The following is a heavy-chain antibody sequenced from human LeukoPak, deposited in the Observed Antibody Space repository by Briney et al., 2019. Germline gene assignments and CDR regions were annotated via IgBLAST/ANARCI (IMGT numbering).Heavy chain of an antibody. CDR2: ISNNGGST. CDR1: GFTFSSYA. V-gene: IGHV3-64D*09. CDR3: ARLVAAAGTGGDY. J-gene: IGHJ4*02. Sequence: QPGGSLRLSCSASGFTFSSYAMHWVRQAPGKGLEYVSAISNNGGSTYYADSVKGRFTISRGNSKNTLYLQMSSLRAEDTAVYYCARLVAAAGTGGDYWGQGTLVTVSS. D-gene: IGHD6-13*01.